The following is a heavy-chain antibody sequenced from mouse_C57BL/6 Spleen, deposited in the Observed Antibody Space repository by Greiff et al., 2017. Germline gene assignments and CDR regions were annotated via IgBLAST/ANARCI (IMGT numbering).Heavy chain of an antibody. V-gene: IGHV5-9*01. Sequence: EVKVVESGGGLVKPGGSLKLSCAASGFTFSSYTMSWVRQTPEKRLEWVATISGGGGNTYYPDSVKGRFTISRDNAKNTLYLQMSSLRSEDTALYYCARRDPFDYWGQGTTLTVSS. D-gene: IGHD3-3*01. CDR2: ISGGGGNT. J-gene: IGHJ2*01. CDR3: ARRDPFDY. CDR1: GFTFSSYT.